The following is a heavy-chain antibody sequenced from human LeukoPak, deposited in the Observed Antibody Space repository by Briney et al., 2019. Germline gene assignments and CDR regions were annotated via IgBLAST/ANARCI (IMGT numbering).Heavy chain of an antibody. CDR1: GGSISRSSYS. V-gene: IGHV4-39*02. CDR3: ARVSISMVRGIIGRVENFDD. J-gene: IGHJ4*02. D-gene: IGHD3-10*01. CDR2: IYYSGST. Sequence: ASETLSLTCTVSGGSISRSSYSWGWIRQPPGKGLEWIGSIYYSGSTYYNPSLKSRVTISVDTSKNHFSLKLSSVTAADTAVYYCARVSISMVRGIIGRVENFDDWGQGTLVTVSS.